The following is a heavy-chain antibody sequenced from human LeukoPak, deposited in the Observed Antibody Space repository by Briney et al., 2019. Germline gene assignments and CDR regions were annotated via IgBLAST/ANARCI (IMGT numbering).Heavy chain of an antibody. CDR3: QARYLEWLLEY. J-gene: IGHJ4*02. CDR1: GGSIINSNW. D-gene: IGHD3-3*01. V-gene: IGHV4-4*02. CDR2: IDHSGST. Sequence: RPSGTLSLTCAVSGGSIINSNWWSWVRQPPGKGLEWIGEIDHSGSTSYNPSLKSRVTMSVDRSQNQFSLRLSSVTAADTAVYYCQARYLEWLLEYWGQGTLVTVSS.